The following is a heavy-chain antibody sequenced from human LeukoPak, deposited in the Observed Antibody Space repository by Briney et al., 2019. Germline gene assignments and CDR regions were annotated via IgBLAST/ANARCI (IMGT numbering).Heavy chain of an antibody. J-gene: IGHJ5*02. Sequence: LPGGSLLLSCAASGFRFRTYAMSWVRPAPGKGLEWVSAISDNSGRTYYADSVKGRFTISRDNSKNTLVQMNSLRAEDTAVYYCAREYDSSWPSWGQGTLVTVSS. CDR2: ISDNSGRT. V-gene: IGHV3-23*01. D-gene: IGHD3-22*01. CDR1: GFRFRTYA. CDR3: AREYDSSWPS.